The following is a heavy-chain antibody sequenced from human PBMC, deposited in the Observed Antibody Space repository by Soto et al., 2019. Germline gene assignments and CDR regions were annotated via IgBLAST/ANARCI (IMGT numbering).Heavy chain of an antibody. Sequence: QVQLVQSGAEVKKPGASVKVSCKASGYTFPSYVLSWVRQAPGQGIEWMGWISAYNGNTNYAQKLQGRGTMNTDTSTSTAYMELRSLRSDDTAVYYCARVRGDIVVVPAATPYYYYGMDVWGQGTTVTVSS. V-gene: IGHV1-18*01. CDR1: GYTFPSYV. D-gene: IGHD2-2*01. CDR2: ISAYNGNT. CDR3: ARVRGDIVVVPAATPYYYYGMDV. J-gene: IGHJ6*02.